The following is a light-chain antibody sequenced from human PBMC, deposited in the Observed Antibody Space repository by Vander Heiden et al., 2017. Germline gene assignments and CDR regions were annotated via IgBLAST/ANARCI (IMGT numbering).Light chain of an antibody. CDR3: QSTEISGASGL. CDR2: KDT. CDR1: ALPKQY. Sequence: SSDLTQPPSVSVTPGQPARITCSGDALPKQYAYWYQQKPGQAPLLVIYKDTERPSGIPERFSGSSSGTTVTLTIGGVQAEDEADYYCQSTEISGASGLFGGGTKLTVL. J-gene: IGLJ2*01. V-gene: IGLV3-25*03.